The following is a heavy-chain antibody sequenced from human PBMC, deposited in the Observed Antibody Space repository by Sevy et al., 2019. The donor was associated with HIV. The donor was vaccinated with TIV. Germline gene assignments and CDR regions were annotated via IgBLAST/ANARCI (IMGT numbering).Heavy chain of an antibody. Sequence: GGSLRLSCAASGFSFSEYGMHWVRQAPGKGLEWVAVISHDGRNNKYNPDSVKGRFTISRDNSKNTLYLQMNSLRAKDTAIYYCARDRGEILSSAFNYWGQGTLVTVSS. D-gene: IGHD3-10*01. J-gene: IGHJ4*02. CDR3: ARDRGEILSSAFNY. CDR1: GFSFSEYG. V-gene: IGHV3-30*04. CDR2: ISHDGRNNK.